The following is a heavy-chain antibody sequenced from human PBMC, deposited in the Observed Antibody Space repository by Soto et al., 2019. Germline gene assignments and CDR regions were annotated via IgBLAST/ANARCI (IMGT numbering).Heavy chain of an antibody. D-gene: IGHD6-19*01. J-gene: IGHJ4*02. V-gene: IGHV3-74*01. CDR3: ARRGGGGWYVDYFDY. Sequence: EVQLVESGGGLVQPGGSLRLSCAASGFTFSSYWMHWVRQAPGKGLVWVSRINSDGSSTSYADSVKGRFTISRDNAKNTVYLEMNGLRAEDTAVYYCARRGGGGWYVDYFDYWGQGTLVTVSS. CDR1: GFTFSSYW. CDR2: INSDGSST.